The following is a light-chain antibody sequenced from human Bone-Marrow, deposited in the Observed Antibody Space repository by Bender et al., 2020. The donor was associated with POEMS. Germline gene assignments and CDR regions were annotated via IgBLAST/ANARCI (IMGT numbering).Light chain of an antibody. J-gene: IGLJ3*02. V-gene: IGLV1-44*01. CDR1: SSNIGRNY. CDR2: RDY. Sequence: QSVLTQPPSASGTPGQRVTISCSGGSSNIGRNYVYWYQQLPGTAPKLLIYRDYQRPSEVPDRFSGSRSGTSASLAISGLQSEDEADYYCAVWDDSLNGWVFGGGTKLTVL. CDR3: AVWDDSLNGWV.